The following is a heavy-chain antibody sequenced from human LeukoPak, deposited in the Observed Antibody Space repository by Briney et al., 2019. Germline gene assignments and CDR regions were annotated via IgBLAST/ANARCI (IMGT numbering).Heavy chain of an antibody. J-gene: IGHJ4*02. CDR3: ARAEGSGSSFDY. V-gene: IGHV3-21*01. Sequence: PGGSLRLSCAASGFTFSSYSMNWVRQAPGKGLEWVSSISISSSYIYYADSVKGRFTISRDNAKNSLYLQMNSLRVEDTAVYYCARAEGSGSSFDYWGQGTLVTVSS. CDR1: GFTFSSYS. D-gene: IGHD3-10*01. CDR2: ISISSSYI.